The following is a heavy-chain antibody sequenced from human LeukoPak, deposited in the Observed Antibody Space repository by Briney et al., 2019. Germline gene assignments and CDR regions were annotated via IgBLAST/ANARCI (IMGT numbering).Heavy chain of an antibody. Sequence: SVKVSCKASGGTFSSYAISWVRQAPGQGLEWMGRIIPILGIANYAQKFQGRVTITADKSTSTAYMELSSLRSEDTAVYYCALSSRDSSGCDLDYWGQGTLVTVSS. V-gene: IGHV1-69*04. CDR3: ALSSRDSSGCDLDY. D-gene: IGHD3-22*01. J-gene: IGHJ4*02. CDR2: IIPILGIA. CDR1: GGTFSSYA.